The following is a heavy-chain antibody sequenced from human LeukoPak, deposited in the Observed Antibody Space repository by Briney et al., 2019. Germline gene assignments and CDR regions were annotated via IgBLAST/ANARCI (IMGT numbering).Heavy chain of an antibody. CDR1: GFTFSSYG. CDR2: ISYDGSNK. V-gene: IGHV3-30*18. Sequence: PGRSLRVSCAASGFTFSSYGMHWVRQAPGKGLEWVAVISYDGSNKYYADPVKGRFTISRDNSKNTLYLQMNSLRAEDTAVYYCAKDVRMGYYYGMDVWGQGTTVTVSS. CDR3: AKDVRMGYYYGMDV. J-gene: IGHJ6*02. D-gene: IGHD2-15*01.